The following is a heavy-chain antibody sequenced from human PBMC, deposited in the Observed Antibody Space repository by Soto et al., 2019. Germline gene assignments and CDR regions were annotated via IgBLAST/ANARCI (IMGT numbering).Heavy chain of an antibody. CDR3: GTGGNCYDASGLAY. CDR1: GDSFSSYA. D-gene: IGHD3-22*01. CDR2: IIPIFGTP. J-gene: IGHJ4*02. V-gene: IGHV1-69*01. Sequence: QVQLVQSVAEVKKPGSSVKVSCKASGDSFSSYAISWVRQAPGHGLEWMGRIIPIFGTPNYAQRVEGRVTITADEYTSTANMGLSSLRSDDTAVYYCGTGGNCYDASGLAYWGQGTLVTVSS.